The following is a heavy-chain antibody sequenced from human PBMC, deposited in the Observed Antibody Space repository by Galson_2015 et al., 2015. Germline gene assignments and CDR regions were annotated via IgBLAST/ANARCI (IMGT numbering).Heavy chain of an antibody. V-gene: IGHV4-31*03. CDR2: IYYSGSA. CDR3: ARGGRASDI. J-gene: IGHJ3*02. CDR1: GGSISSSGYY. Sequence: TLSLTCTVSGGSISSSGYYWNWIRQHPGKGLEWIGHIYYSGSAYYNPSLKSRVTISVDTSKNQFSLKLSSVTAADTAVYYCARGGRASDIWGQGTMVTVSS.